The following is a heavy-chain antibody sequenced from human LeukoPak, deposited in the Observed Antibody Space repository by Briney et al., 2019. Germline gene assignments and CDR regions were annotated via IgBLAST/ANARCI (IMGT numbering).Heavy chain of an antibody. J-gene: IGHJ4*02. CDR1: GFTFSSYW. V-gene: IGHV3-7*01. Sequence: RSGGSLRLSCAASGFTFSSYWMSWVRQAPGKGLEWVVNIKQDGSEKYYVDSVKGRFTISRDNAKNSLYLQMNSLRAEDTAVYYCAREETYYYDSSGYYYGYWGQGTLVTVSS. D-gene: IGHD3-22*01. CDR2: IKQDGSEK. CDR3: AREETYYYDSSGYYYGY.